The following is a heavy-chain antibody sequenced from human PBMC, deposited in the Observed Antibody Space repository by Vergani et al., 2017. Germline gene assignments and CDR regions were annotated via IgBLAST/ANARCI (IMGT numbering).Heavy chain of an antibody. V-gene: IGHV3-11*01. J-gene: IGHJ3*02. CDR1: GFTFSDYY. CDR3: ASNRRITIFGVEGEDAFDI. D-gene: IGHD3-3*01. Sequence: QVQLVESGGGLVKPGGSLRLSCAASGFTFSDYYMSWIRQAPGKGLEWVSYISSSGSTIYYADSVKGRFTISRDNAKNSLYLQMNRLRAEDTAVYYCASNRRITIFGVEGEDAFDIWGQGTMVTVSS. CDR2: ISSSGSTI.